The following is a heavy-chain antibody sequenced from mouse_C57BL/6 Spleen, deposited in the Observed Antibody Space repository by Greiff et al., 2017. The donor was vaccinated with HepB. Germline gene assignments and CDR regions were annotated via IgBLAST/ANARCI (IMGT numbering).Heavy chain of an antibody. D-gene: IGHD1-1*01. CDR2: IHPNSGST. J-gene: IGHJ4*01. Sequence: QVQLQQPGAELVKPGASVKLSCKASGYTFTSYWMHWVKQRPGQGLEWIGMIHPNSGSTNYNEKFKSKATLTVDKPSSTAYMQLSSLTSEDSAVYYCARSRNKVVAARAYWGQGTPVTVSA. V-gene: IGHV1-72*01. CDR1: GYTFTSYW. CDR3: ARSRNKVVAARAY.